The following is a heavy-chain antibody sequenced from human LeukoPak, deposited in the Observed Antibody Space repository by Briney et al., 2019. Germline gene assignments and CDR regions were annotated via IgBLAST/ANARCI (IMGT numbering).Heavy chain of an antibody. Sequence: GGSLRLSCAASGFTFSNYGMLWVRQAPGKGLEWVAFIRYDGNNKLYADSMKGRFTISRDNSKNTLYLQMNSLRAEDTAVYYCARDRTASDYWGQGTLVTVSS. CDR2: IRYDGNNK. CDR3: ARDRTASDY. CDR1: GFTFSNYG. D-gene: IGHD4-17*01. V-gene: IGHV3-30*02. J-gene: IGHJ4*02.